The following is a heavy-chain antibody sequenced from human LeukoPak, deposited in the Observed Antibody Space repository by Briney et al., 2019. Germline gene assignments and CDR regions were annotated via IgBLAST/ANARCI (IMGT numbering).Heavy chain of an antibody. J-gene: IGHJ4*02. CDR1: GFTFSSSG. CDR2: IRYDGSNK. Sequence: TGGSLRLSCAASGFTFSSSGMHWVRQAPGKGLEWVAFIRYDGSNKYYADSVKGRFSISRDNSKNTLFLQMNSLRAEDTAVYYCARETPGSRVFDYWGQGTLVTVSS. CDR3: ARETPGSRVFDY. D-gene: IGHD1-14*01. V-gene: IGHV3-30*02.